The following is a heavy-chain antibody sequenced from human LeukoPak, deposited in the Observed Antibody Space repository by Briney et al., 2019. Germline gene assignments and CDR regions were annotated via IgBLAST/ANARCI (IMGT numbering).Heavy chain of an antibody. Sequence: SVKVSCKASGGTFSSYAISWVRRAPGQGLEWMGGIIPIFGTANYAQKFQGRVTITADESTSTAYMELSSLRSEDTAVYYCARGPTKIQLWVYYYYGMDVWGQGTTVTVSS. CDR3: ARGPTKIQLWVYYYYGMDV. D-gene: IGHD5-18*01. CDR2: IIPIFGTA. V-gene: IGHV1-69*13. CDR1: GGTFSSYA. J-gene: IGHJ6*02.